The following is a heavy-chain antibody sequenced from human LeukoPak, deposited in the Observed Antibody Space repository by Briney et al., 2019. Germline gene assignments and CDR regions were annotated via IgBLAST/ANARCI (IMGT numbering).Heavy chain of an antibody. V-gene: IGHV1-2*06. D-gene: IGHD3-10*01. CDR2: INPNSGGT. Sequence: ASVKVTCKASGYTFIGYYMHGVRQAPCQGLEWMGRINPNSGGTNYAQKFQGRVTMTRDTSISTAYMELSRLRSDGTAVYYCARDPGEGYFDYWGQGTLVTVSS. J-gene: IGHJ4*02. CDR3: ARDPGEGYFDY. CDR1: GYTFIGYY.